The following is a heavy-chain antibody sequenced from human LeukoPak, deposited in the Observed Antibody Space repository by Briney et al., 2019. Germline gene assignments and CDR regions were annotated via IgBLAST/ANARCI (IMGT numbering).Heavy chain of an antibody. CDR3: ARGGGENFDY. J-gene: IGHJ4*02. Sequence: GASVKVSCKASGGTFSSYAISWVRQAPGQGLEWMGRIIPILGIANYAQKFQGRVTITADKSTSTAYMELSSLRSKDTAVYYCARGGGENFDYWGQGTLVTVSS. D-gene: IGHD3-16*01. CDR1: GGTFSSYA. V-gene: IGHV1-69*04. CDR2: IIPILGIA.